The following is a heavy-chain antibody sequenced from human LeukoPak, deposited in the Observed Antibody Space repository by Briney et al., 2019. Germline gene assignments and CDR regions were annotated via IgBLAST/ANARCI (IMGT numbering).Heavy chain of an antibody. CDR1: GGTFSSYA. D-gene: IGHD3-3*01. CDR2: IIPIFGTA. J-gene: IGHJ6*03. V-gene: IGHV1-69*01. Sequence: GASVKVSCKASGGTFSSYAISWVRQAPGQGLEWMGGIIPIFGTANYAQKFQGRVTITVDESTSTAYMELSSLRSEDTAVYYCARWGITIFGVDRDDYYYMDVWGKGTTVTVSS. CDR3: ARWGITIFGVDRDDYYYMDV.